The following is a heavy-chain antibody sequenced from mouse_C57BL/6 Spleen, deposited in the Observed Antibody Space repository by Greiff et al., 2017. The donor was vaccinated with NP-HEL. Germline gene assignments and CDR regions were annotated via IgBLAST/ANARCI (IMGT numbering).Heavy chain of an antibody. CDR2: IDPENGDT. Sequence: EVQLQQSGAELVRPGASVKLSCTASGFNIKDDYMHWVKQRPEQGLEWIGWIDPENGDTEYASKFQGKATITADTSSNTAYLQLSSLTSEDTAVYYCTTCCNYRYFDVWGTGTTVTVSS. J-gene: IGHJ1*03. CDR1: GFNIKDDY. CDR3: TTCCNYRYFDV. V-gene: IGHV14-4*01.